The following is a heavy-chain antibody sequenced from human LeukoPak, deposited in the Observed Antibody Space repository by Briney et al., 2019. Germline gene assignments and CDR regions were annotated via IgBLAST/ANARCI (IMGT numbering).Heavy chain of an antibody. CDR2: ISYDGSNK. V-gene: IGHV3-30-3*01. D-gene: IGHD1-26*01. CDR1: GFTFSSYA. CDR3: ARGGQWGLHILDTFDI. Sequence: GGSLRLSCAASGFTFSSYAMHWVRQAPGKGLEWVAVISYDGSNKYYADSVKGRFTISRDNSKNTLYLQMNSLRAEDTAVYYCARGGQWGLHILDTFDIWGQGTMVTVSS. J-gene: IGHJ3*02.